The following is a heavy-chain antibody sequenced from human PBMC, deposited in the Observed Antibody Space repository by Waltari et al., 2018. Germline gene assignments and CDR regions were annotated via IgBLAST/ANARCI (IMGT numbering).Heavy chain of an antibody. CDR2: SYPGDPDT. J-gene: IGHJ3*02. V-gene: IGHV5-51*03. D-gene: IGHD6-13*01. CDR1: GYSFTSYW. Sequence: VQLVQSGAEVKKPGESLKISCKGSGYSFTSYWIGWVRQMPGKGLEWIGISYPGDPDTRYSPSFQGQVTISADKSISTAYLQWSSLKASDTAMYYCASSPPRYSSSESAFDIWGQGTMVTVSS. CDR3: ASSPPRYSSSESAFDI.